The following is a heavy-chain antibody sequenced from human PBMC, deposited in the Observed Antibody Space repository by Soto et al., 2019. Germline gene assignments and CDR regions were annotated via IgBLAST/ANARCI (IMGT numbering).Heavy chain of an antibody. CDR3: ARHQSHSSSYVDP. D-gene: IGHD6-13*01. CDR1: GGSISSSSYY. Sequence: QLQLQESGPGLVKPSETLSLTCTVSGGSISSSSYYWGWIRQPPGKGLEWIGSIYYSGSTYYNPSLRSRVTIYVDTSKNQFSLKLSSVTAADTAVYYCARHQSHSSSYVDPWGQGTLVTVSS. J-gene: IGHJ5*02. CDR2: IYYSGST. V-gene: IGHV4-39*01.